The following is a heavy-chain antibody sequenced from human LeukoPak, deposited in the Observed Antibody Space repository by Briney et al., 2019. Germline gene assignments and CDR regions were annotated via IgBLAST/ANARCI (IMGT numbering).Heavy chain of an antibody. D-gene: IGHD4-11*01. V-gene: IGHV3-30*02. CDR2: IWYGGSNK. J-gene: IGHJ4*02. CDR1: GFTFSSYG. Sequence: GGSLRLSCAASGFTFSSYGMHWVRQAPGKGLEWVAVIWYGGSNKYYADSVKGRFTISRDNSKNTLYLQMNSLRAEDTAVYYCAKEGLQNYFDYWGQGTLVTVSS. CDR3: AKEGLQNYFDY.